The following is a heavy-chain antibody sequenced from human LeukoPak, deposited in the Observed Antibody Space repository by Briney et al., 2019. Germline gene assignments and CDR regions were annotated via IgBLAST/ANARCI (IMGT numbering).Heavy chain of an antibody. Sequence: GASVKVSCKASGYTFTSYYMHWVRQAPGQGLEWMGIINPSGGSTSYAQKFQGRVTMTRDTSTSTVYMELSSLRSEDTAVYYCARVMDVMDDILTGYHPNGMDVWGQGTTVTVSS. D-gene: IGHD3-9*01. CDR1: GYTFTSYY. J-gene: IGHJ6*02. CDR2: INPSGGST. CDR3: ARVMDVMDDILTGYHPNGMDV. V-gene: IGHV1-46*01.